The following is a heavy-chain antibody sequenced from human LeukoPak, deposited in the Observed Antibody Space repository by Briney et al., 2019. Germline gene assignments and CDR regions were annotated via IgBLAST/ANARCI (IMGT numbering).Heavy chain of an antibody. D-gene: IGHD3-3*01. V-gene: IGHV3-7*01. Sequence: PGGSLRLSCAASGFTFSSYWMSWVRQAPGKGLEWVANIKQDGSEKYYVDSVKGRFTISRDDAKNSLYLQMSSLRAEDTAVYYCARDGRGPEVEVLRFLSWGQGTLVTVSS. CDR2: IKQDGSEK. CDR1: GFTFSSYW. CDR3: ARDGRGPEVEVLRFLS. J-gene: IGHJ5*02.